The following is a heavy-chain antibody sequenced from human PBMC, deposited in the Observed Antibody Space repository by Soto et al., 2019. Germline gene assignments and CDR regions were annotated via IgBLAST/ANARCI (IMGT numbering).Heavy chain of an antibody. V-gene: IGHV3-23*01. CDR3: AKVLPRESGWYYWYCDL. CDR2: ISGSGGST. D-gene: IGHD6-19*01. Sequence: EVQLLESGGGLVQPGGSLRLSCAASGFTFSSYAMSWVRQAPGKGLEWVSAISGSGGSTYYADPVKGRFTISRNNSKNTLYLQRNSLKADDTVVYYCAKVLPRESGWYYWYCDLWCRGTLVTVSS. J-gene: IGHJ2*01. CDR1: GFTFSSYA.